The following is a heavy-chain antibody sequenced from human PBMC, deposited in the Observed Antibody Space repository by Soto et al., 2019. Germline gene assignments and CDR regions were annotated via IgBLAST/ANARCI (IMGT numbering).Heavy chain of an antibody. Sequence: EVQLVESGGGFVQPGGSLRLSCAASGFTFSSYWMHWVRQAPGAGPVWVSRISSDGSNIYYADSVKGRFTVSRDNAKNTLYLQMSSLRAADTAVYYCGRSREGYSYFEHWGQGILVTVSS. CDR2: ISSDGSNI. J-gene: IGHJ4*02. D-gene: IGHD4-4*01. CDR3: GRSREGYSYFEH. V-gene: IGHV3-74*01. CDR1: GFTFSSYW.